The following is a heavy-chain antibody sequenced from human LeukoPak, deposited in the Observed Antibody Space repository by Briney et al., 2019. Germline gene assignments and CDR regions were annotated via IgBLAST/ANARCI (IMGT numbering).Heavy chain of an antibody. CDR1: GGSISSYY. CDR2: IYSSGST. CDR3: ARHERCTNCFGSYYMDV. J-gene: IGHJ6*03. D-gene: IGHD2-8*01. V-gene: IGHV4-59*08. Sequence: SETLSLTCTVSGGSISSYYWSWLRQPPGKGVEWMGYIYSSGSTTSTPSLKRRVTISLDTSKNQFSLKLSSVTAADTAVYYCARHERCTNCFGSYYMDVWGKGTTVTVSS.